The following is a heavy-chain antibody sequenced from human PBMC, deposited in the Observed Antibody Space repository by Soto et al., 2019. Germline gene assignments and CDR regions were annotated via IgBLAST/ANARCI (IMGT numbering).Heavy chain of an antibody. V-gene: IGHV1-18*01. D-gene: IGHD2-2*01. CDR1: GYTFTSYG. Sequence: GASVKVSFKASGYTFTSYGISWVRQAPGQGLEWMGWISAYNGNTNYAQKLQGRVTMTTDTSTSTAYVELRSLRSDDTAVYYCARDHCSSTSCYVFRSVGYYYYGMDVWGQGTTVTVSS. CDR2: ISAYNGNT. J-gene: IGHJ6*02. CDR3: ARDHCSSTSCYVFRSVGYYYYGMDV.